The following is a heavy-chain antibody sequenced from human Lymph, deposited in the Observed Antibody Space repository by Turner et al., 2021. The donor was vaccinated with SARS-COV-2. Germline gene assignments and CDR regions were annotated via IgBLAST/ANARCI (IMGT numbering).Heavy chain of an antibody. J-gene: IGHJ4*02. CDR3: VKGSQGGCLFPYYFDF. V-gene: IGHV3-23*01. D-gene: IGHD3-22*01. Sequence: EVQLLESGGGLVAPGGSLTRSGAASGFTFSSYAMSWGRQAPGKELEWVSAISGSGGSTYYANSGKGRFTTSRDNSKNTLYLQMNSLRAEDTSVYYCVKGSQGGCLFPYYFDFWGQGTLVTVSS. CDR2: ISGSGGST. CDR1: GFTFSSYA.